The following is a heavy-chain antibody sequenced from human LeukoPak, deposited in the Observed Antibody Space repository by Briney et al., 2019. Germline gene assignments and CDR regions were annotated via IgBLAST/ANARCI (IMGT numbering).Heavy chain of an antibody. CDR3: AKTSSIDGYYSPFFDY. Sequence: ASVKVSCKASGYTFTTYGISWVRQAPGQGLEWMGWISAYNGDTNYAQKLQGRATMTTDTSTSTAYMELRSLRSDDTAVYYCAKTSSIDGYYSPFFDYWGQGTLVTVSS. J-gene: IGHJ4*02. CDR1: GYTFTTYG. D-gene: IGHD4-17*01. V-gene: IGHV1-18*01. CDR2: ISAYNGDT.